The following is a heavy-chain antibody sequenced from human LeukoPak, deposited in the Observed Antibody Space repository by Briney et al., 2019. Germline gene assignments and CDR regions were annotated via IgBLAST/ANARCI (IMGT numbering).Heavy chain of an antibody. CDR3: ARRTWGVYYFDY. Sequence: PSETLSLTCSVSGGSISSYYWSWIRQPPGKGLEWIGYIYTGGSTNYNPSLKSRVTISVDTSKNQFSLKLSSVTAADTAVYYCARRTWGVYYFDYWGQGTLVTVSS. CDR2: IYTGGST. J-gene: IGHJ4*02. CDR1: GGSISSYY. V-gene: IGHV4-4*09. D-gene: IGHD3-10*01.